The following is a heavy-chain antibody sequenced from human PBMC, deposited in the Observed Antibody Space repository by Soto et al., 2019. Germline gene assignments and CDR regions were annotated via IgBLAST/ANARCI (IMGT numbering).Heavy chain of an antibody. CDR2: ISAYNGNT. Sequence: ASVKVSCKASGYTFTSYGISWVRQAPGQGLEWMGWISAYNGNTNYAQKLQGRVTMTTDTSTSTAYMELRSLRSDDTAVYYCARAVRYDFWSGPGSYYGMDVWGQGTTVTVSS. J-gene: IGHJ6*02. CDR1: GYTFTSYG. D-gene: IGHD3-3*01. CDR3: ARAVRYDFWSGPGSYYGMDV. V-gene: IGHV1-18*01.